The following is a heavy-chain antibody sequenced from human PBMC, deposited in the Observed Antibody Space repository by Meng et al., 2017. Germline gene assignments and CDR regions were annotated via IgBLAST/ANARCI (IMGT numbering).Heavy chain of an antibody. D-gene: IGHD3-16*01. CDR1: GSTFTGYY. J-gene: IGHJ4*02. V-gene: IGHV1-2*06. CDR3: ARSERYVLGFDY. Sequence: QGQVGQSGAGVKKPGASVKVSCKASGSTFTGYYMHWVRQAPGQGLEWMGRINPNSGGTNYAQKFQGRVTMTRDTSISTAYMELSRLRSDDTAVYYCARSERYVLGFDYWGQGTLVTVSS. CDR2: INPNSGGT.